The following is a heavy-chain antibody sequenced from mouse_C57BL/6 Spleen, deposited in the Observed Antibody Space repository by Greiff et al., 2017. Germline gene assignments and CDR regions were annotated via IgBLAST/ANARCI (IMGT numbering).Heavy chain of an antibody. CDR3: ARTRPCDRSSYGYFGD. D-gene: IGHD1-1*01. V-gene: IGHV1-84*01. Sequence: QVQLQQSGPELVKPGASVKISCKASGYTFTDYYINWVKQRPGQGLEWIGWIYPGSGNTKYNEKFKGKATLTVDTSSSTAYMQLSRLTSEDSAVYFCARTRPCDRSSYGYFGDWGTGTTVTVSS. J-gene: IGHJ1*03. CDR1: GYTFTDYY. CDR2: IYPGSGNT.